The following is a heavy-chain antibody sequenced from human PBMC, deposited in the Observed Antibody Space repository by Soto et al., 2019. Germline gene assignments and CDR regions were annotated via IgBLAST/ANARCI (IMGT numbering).Heavy chain of an antibody. Sequence: LRLSCAASGFMSSAYTMSWARQASGKGLEWLSSITSNSDHIDYADSVRGRFTVSRDNARKSLYLQMDSLGAEDTGVYYCATPYYYNHWGPGTLVTVSS. J-gene: IGHJ4*02. CDR1: GFMSSAYT. V-gene: IGHV3-21*01. CDR3: ATPYYYNH. CDR2: ITSNSDHI.